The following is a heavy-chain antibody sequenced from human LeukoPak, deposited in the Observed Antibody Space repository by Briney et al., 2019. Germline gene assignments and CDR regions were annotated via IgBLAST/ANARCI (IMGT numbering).Heavy chain of an antibody. D-gene: IGHD3-3*01. Sequence: PGGSLRLSCAASGFTFSSYSMNWVRQAPGKGLEWVSYISSSSSTIYYADSVKGRFTISRDNAKNSLYLQMNSLRDEDTAVYYCAREVAAFWSGYYTEYVDYWGQGTLVTVSS. J-gene: IGHJ4*02. CDR3: AREVAAFWSGYYTEYVDY. V-gene: IGHV3-48*02. CDR1: GFTFSSYS. CDR2: ISSSSSTI.